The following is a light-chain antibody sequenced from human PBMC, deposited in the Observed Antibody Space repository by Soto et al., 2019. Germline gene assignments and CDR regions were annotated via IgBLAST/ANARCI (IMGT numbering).Light chain of an antibody. CDR1: SSDVGGYNY. Sequence: QSALTQPASVSGSPGQSITISCTGTSSDVGGYNYVSWYQQHPGKAPKLLIYDVSNRPSGASNRFSGSKSGNTASLTISGLQAEDAADYYCSSYTGSTTLHYVFGTGTKLTVL. J-gene: IGLJ1*01. CDR3: SSYTGSTTLHYV. CDR2: DVS. V-gene: IGLV2-14*01.